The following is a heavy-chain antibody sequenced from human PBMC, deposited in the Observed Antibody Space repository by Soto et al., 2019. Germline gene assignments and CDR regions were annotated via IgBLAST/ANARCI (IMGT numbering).Heavy chain of an antibody. V-gene: IGHV4-34*01. J-gene: IGHJ4*02. Sequence: SETLSLTCAVFGGSFSGYYWSWIRQPPGKGLEWIGEINHSGSTNYNPSLKSRVTISVDTSKNQFSPKLSSVTAADTAAYYCARSDGRYWGQGTLVTVSS. CDR3: ARSDGRY. CDR1: GGSFSGYY. CDR2: INHSGST.